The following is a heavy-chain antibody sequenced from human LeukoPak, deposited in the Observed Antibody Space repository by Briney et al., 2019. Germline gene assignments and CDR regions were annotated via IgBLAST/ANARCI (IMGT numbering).Heavy chain of an antibody. CDR1: GGSISSSSYY. V-gene: IGHV4-39*07. D-gene: IGHD3-10*01. CDR3: AGLWFGELLLRFDP. CDR2: IYYSGST. J-gene: IGHJ5*02. Sequence: IPSETLSLTCTVSGGSISSSSYYWGWIRQPPGKGLEWIGSIYYSGSTYYNPSLKSRVTISVDTSKNQFSLKLSSVTAADTAVYYCAGLWFGELLLRFDPWGQGTLVTVSS.